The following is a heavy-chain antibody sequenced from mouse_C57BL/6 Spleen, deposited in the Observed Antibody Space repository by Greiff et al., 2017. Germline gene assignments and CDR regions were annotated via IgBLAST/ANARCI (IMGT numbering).Heavy chain of an antibody. CDR3: ARHLVTTHYAMDY. J-gene: IGHJ4*01. D-gene: IGHD2-2*01. Sequence: EVQLQQSGGGLVQPGGSLKLSCAASGFTFSDYYMYWVRQTPEKRLEWVAYISNGGGSTYYPDTVKGRFTISRDNAKNTLYLQMSRLKSEDTAMYYCARHLVTTHYAMDYWGQGTSVTVSS. CDR2: ISNGGGST. CDR1: GFTFSDYY. V-gene: IGHV5-12*01.